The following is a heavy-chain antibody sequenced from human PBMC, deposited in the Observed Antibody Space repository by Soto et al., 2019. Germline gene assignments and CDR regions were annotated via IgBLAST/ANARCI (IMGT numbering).Heavy chain of an antibody. CDR2: IYYSGST. V-gene: IGHV4-31*03. CDR1: GGSISSGGYY. Sequence: PSETLSLTCSVSGGSISSGGYYWSWIRQHPGKGLEWIGYIYYSGSTYYNPSLKSRVTISVDTSKNQFSLKLSSVTAADTAVHYCARDRGFVHDVWGKGTTVTVSS. J-gene: IGHJ6*04. CDR3: ARDRGFVHDV. D-gene: IGHD3-10*01.